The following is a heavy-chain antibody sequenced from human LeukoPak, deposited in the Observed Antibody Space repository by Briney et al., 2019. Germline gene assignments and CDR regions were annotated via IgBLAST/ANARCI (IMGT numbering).Heavy chain of an antibody. Sequence: SETLSLTCAVYGGSFSGYYWSWIRQPPGKGLEWIGEINHSGSTNYNPSLKSRVTISVDTSKNQFSLKLSSVTAADTAVYYCARRIGLWFGKGWFDPWGQGTLVTVSS. CDR1: GGSFSGYY. CDR3: ARRIGLWFGKGWFDP. D-gene: IGHD3-10*01. CDR2: INHSGST. V-gene: IGHV4-34*01. J-gene: IGHJ5*02.